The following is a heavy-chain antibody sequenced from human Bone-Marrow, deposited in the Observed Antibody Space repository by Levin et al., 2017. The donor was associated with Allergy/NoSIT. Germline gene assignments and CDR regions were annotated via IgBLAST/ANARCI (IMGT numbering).Heavy chain of an antibody. J-gene: IGHJ6*02. CDR3: SREDCSGGGCHLAESDGYNYYLYYGMDV. Sequence: ASVKVSCKASGYTFKKYGIRWVRQAPGQGLEWVGWISPDNGQAKYAKKFQGRVSMTTDTSTRTAYLDLNNLRSDDTAVFYCSREDCSGGGCHLAESDGYNYYLYYGMDVWGQGTTVTVSS. CDR2: ISPDNGQA. D-gene: IGHD2-15*01. V-gene: IGHV1-18*01. CDR1: GYTFKKYG.